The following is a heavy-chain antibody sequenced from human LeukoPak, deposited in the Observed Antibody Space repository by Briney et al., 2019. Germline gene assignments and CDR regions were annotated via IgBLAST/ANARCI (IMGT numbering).Heavy chain of an antibody. CDR3: TTDWVQWLARFDY. CDR1: GFTFGDYG. J-gene: IGHJ4*02. CDR2: IQSRAYGGTT. D-gene: IGHD6-19*01. V-gene: IGHV3-49*04. Sequence: AGGSLRLSCTASGFTFGDYGMSWVRQAPGKGLEWVSFIQSRAYGGTTQDAASVRGRFTLSRDDSKSIAYLQMNSLKTEDTAVHYCTTDWVQWLARFDYWGQGTLVTVSS.